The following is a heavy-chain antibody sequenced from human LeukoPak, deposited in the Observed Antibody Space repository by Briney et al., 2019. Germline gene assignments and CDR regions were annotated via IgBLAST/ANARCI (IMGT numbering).Heavy chain of an antibody. J-gene: IGHJ4*02. D-gene: IGHD4-23*01. Sequence: GASVKVSCKAPGYTFTSYGISWVRQAPGQGLEWMGWISAYNGNTNYAQKFQGRVTITADKSTSTAYMELSSLRSEDTAVYYCARDPGYGGNSGFPGFDYWGQGTLVTVSS. CDR1: GYTFTSYG. CDR2: ISAYNGNT. CDR3: ARDPGYGGNSGFPGFDY. V-gene: IGHV1-18*01.